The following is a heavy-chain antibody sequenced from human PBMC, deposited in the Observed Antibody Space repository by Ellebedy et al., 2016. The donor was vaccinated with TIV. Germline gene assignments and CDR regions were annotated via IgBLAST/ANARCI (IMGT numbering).Heavy chain of an antibody. D-gene: IGHD6-19*01. V-gene: IGHV1-2*02. CDR3: ARGIAVSGWRAVDY. J-gene: IGHJ4*02. CDR1: GYTFTAYY. CDR2: INPNSGGT. Sequence: AASVNVSCKASGYTFTAYYMHWVRQAPGQGLEWMGWINPNSGGTNYAQNFQVRVTMTRDTSISTAYMELSGLGSDDTAVYYCARGIAVSGWRAVDYWGQGTLVTVSS.